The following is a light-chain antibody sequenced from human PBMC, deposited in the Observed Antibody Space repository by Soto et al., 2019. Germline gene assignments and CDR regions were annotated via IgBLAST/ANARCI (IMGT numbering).Light chain of an antibody. Sequence: QSVLTQPRSVSGYPGQSVTISCTGTSGDIDGYDFVSWYQHHPGKVPKLMIFDVSKRPSGVPDRFSGSKSGSTASLTISGLQAEDEADYYCCSYGGNFYVVGTGTKVTVL. CDR2: DVS. J-gene: IGLJ1*01. CDR3: CSYGGNFYV. V-gene: IGLV2-11*01. CDR1: SGDIDGYDF.